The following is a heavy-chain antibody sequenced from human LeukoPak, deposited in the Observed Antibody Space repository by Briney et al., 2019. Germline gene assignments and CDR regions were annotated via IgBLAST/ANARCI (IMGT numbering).Heavy chain of an antibody. CDR3: GRDSLGGDY. D-gene: IGHD3-16*01. J-gene: IGHJ4*02. V-gene: IGHV3-33*08. CDR1: GFSFSTFG. Sequence: TGGSLRLSCAASGFSFSTFGMHWARRAPGKGLEWVAVIWNDGSKKFYAESVKGRFTISRDNSQNTLYLQMNRLRAEDTAVYYCGRDSLGGDYRGQGTLVTVSS. CDR2: IWNDGSKK.